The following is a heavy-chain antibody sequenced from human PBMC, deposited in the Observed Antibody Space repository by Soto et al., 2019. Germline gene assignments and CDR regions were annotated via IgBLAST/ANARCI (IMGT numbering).Heavy chain of an antibody. CDR2: FIPVYRTL. D-gene: IGHD3-3*01. Sequence: SVKGSWKASGVSFGKSAIDWVRQTPGQGLEWLGGFIPVYRTLNYAQKFQGRVTITADESTGTAYMTLSSLASDDTAVYYCATGVIWIGYFTVDSWGQGTRLTVSS. V-gene: IGHV1-69*13. CDR1: GVSFGKSA. CDR3: ATGVIWIGYFTVDS. J-gene: IGHJ4*02.